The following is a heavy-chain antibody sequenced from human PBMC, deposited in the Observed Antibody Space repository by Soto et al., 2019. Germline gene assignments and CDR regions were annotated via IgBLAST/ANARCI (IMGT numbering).Heavy chain of an antibody. CDR2: IIPIFGTA. V-gene: IGHV1-69*13. Sequence: GASVKVSCKASGYTFINYYMHWVRQAPGQGLEWMGGIIPIFGTANYAQKFQGRVTITADESTSTAYMELSSLRSEDTAVYYCAREGGIAAAVPLWGRGTLVTVSS. CDR3: AREGGIAAAVPL. J-gene: IGHJ2*01. D-gene: IGHD6-13*01. CDR1: GYTFINYY.